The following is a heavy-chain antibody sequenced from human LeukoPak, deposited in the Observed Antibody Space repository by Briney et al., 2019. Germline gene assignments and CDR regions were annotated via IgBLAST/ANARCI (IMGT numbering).Heavy chain of an antibody. J-gene: IGHJ4*02. Sequence: APVKVSCKASGYTFTTYGVIWVRQAPGQGLEWMGWISGYNGNTNYAQNLQDRVTMTTDTSTSTAHMELRNLRSDDTAMYYCARVGRDPIFGVVTTVDYWGQGTLVTVSS. CDR2: ISGYNGNT. V-gene: IGHV1-18*01. D-gene: IGHD3-3*01. CDR1: GYTFTTYG. CDR3: ARVGRDPIFGVVTTVDY.